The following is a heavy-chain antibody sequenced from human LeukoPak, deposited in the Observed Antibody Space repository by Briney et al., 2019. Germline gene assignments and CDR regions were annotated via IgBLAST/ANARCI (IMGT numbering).Heavy chain of an antibody. J-gene: IGHJ5*02. D-gene: IGHD2-21*02. Sequence: GESLKISCKGSGYSFTSYWIGWVRQMPGKGLEWMGFIYPGDSDTRYSPSFQGQVTISADKSISTAYLQWSSLKASDTAMYYCARAYCGGDCYLRSVWFDPWGQGTLVTVSS. CDR1: GYSFTSYW. CDR2: IYPGDSDT. CDR3: ARAYCGGDCYLRSVWFDP. V-gene: IGHV5-51*01.